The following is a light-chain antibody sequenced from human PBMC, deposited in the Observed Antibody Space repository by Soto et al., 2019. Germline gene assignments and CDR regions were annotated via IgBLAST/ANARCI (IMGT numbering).Light chain of an antibody. CDR1: QSVSSN. Sequence: EIVMTQSPATLSVSPGERAPLSCRASQSVSSNLAWYQLKPGQAPRILIYGASTRSTGIPARFSGSGSGTEFTLTISSLQSEDFAVYYCQHYNNWPLTVGGGTKVEIK. J-gene: IGKJ4*01. CDR2: GAS. CDR3: QHYNNWPLT. V-gene: IGKV3-15*01.